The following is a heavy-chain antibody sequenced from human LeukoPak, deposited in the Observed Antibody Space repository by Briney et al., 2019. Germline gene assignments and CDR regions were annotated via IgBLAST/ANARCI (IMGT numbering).Heavy chain of an antibody. Sequence: SVKVSCKASGGTFSSYAISWVRQAPGQGLEWMGRIIPIFGIANYAQKIQGRVTITADKSTSTAYMELSSLRSEDTAVYYCARVRGGGPDAFDIWGQGTMVTVSS. D-gene: IGHD2-15*01. J-gene: IGHJ3*02. CDR3: ARVRGGGPDAFDI. CDR2: IIPIFGIA. CDR1: GGTFSSYA. V-gene: IGHV1-69*04.